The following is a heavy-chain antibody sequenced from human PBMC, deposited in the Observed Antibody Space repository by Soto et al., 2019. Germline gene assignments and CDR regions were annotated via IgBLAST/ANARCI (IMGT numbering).Heavy chain of an antibody. J-gene: IGHJ6*02. V-gene: IGHV3-23*01. Sequence: EVQLLESGGGLVQPGGSLRLSCAASGFTVSSYAMSWVRQAPGKGLEWVSAISGSGGSTYYADSVKGRFTISRDNSKNTLYLQMNRLRAEDRAVYYCASPWRPEQTGDWRDYYYGMDVWGQGTTVTVSS. D-gene: IGHD7-27*01. CDR3: ASPWRPEQTGDWRDYYYGMDV. CDR1: GFTVSSYA. CDR2: ISGSGGST.